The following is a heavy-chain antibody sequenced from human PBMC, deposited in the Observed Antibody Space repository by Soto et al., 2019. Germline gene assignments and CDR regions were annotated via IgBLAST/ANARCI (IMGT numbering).Heavy chain of an antibody. J-gene: IGHJ4*02. CDR3: ARARGGCSGGSCYFDY. V-gene: IGHV4-30-2*01. Sequence: PSETLSLTCAVSSGSISSGGYSWSWIRQPPGKGLEWIGYIYHSGSTYYNPSLKSRVTISVDRSKNQFSLKLSSVTAADTAVYYCARARGGCSGGSCYFDYWGQGTLVTVSS. CDR1: SGSISSGGYS. D-gene: IGHD2-15*01. CDR2: IYHSGST.